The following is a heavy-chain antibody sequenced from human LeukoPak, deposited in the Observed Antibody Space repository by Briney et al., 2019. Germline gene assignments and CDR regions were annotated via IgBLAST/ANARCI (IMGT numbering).Heavy chain of an antibody. J-gene: IGHJ5*02. CDR1: GYSFADYY. CDR2: INPNSGGT. V-gene: IGHV1-2*02. D-gene: IGHD2-21*01. Sequence: ASVKVSCKTSGYSFADYYMHWVRQAPGQGLEWMGWINPNSGGTSSAQKFQGRVTMTRDTSITTVYMEVSWLTSDDTAIYYCARADRLDGGPYLIGPWGQGTLVTVSS. CDR3: ARADRLDGGPYLIGP.